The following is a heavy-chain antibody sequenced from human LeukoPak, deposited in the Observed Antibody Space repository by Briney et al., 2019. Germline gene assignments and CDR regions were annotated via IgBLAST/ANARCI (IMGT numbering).Heavy chain of an antibody. D-gene: IGHD3-10*01. Sequence: SETLSLTCIVSGYSISSGYYWGWIRQPPGKGLEWIGIIHHSGSTHYNPSLKSRVTISQDTSKNQLPLKLTSVTAADTAVHFCARARMDGSGSFPYYFDYWGQGSLVTVSS. CDR1: GYSISSGYY. CDR3: ARARMDGSGSFPYYFDY. V-gene: IGHV4-38-2*02. CDR2: IHHSGST. J-gene: IGHJ4*02.